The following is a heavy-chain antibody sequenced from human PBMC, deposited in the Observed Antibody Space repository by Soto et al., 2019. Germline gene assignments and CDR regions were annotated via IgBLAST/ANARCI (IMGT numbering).Heavy chain of an antibody. CDR2: INAGNGNT. CDR3: ARSIVVVTALVY. Sequence: QVQLVQSGAEEKKPGASVKVSCTASGYTFTSYAMHWVRQAPGQRLEWMGWINAGNGNTKYSQKFQGRATITRETSASTAYMELSSLRSEDTVMYYCARSIVVVTALVYWCQGTLVTVSS. D-gene: IGHD2-21*02. V-gene: IGHV1-3*05. CDR1: GYTFTSYA. J-gene: IGHJ4*02.